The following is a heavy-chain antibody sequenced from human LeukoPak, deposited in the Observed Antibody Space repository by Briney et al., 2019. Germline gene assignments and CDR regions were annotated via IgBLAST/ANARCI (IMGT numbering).Heavy chain of an antibody. CDR2: ISSSTHYT. Sequence: PGGSLRLSCAASGFTFSDYYMTWIRQAPGKGLEWVSYISSSTHYTNYADSVRGRFTISRDNAKNSLYLQMNSLRAEDTAVYYCARDPETWKAAWGQGTLVTVSS. J-gene: IGHJ4*02. D-gene: IGHD1-1*01. CDR3: ARDPETWKAA. CDR1: GFTFSDYY. V-gene: IGHV3-11*05.